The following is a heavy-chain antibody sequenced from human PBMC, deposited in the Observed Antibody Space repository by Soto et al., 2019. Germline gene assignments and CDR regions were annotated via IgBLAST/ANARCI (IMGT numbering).Heavy chain of an antibody. J-gene: IGHJ4*02. CDR3: ARGPPLLLWFGELSGFDY. V-gene: IGHV4-34*01. CDR1: GGSFSGYY. D-gene: IGHD3-10*01. Sequence: QVQLQQWGAGLLKPSETLSLTCAVYGGSFSGYYWSWIRQPPGKGLEWIGEINHSGSTNYNPSLKRRVTISVDTSKNQFSLKLSSVTAADTAVYYCARGPPLLLWFGELSGFDYWGQGTLVTVSS. CDR2: INHSGST.